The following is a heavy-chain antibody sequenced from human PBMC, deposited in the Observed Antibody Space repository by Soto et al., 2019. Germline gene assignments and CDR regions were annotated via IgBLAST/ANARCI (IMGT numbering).Heavy chain of an antibody. CDR3: ARHQGYSYDTSGYFDY. J-gene: IGHJ4*02. D-gene: IGHD3-22*01. CDR1: SGSISSYY. CDR2: TYYNGRT. V-gene: IGHV4-59*08. Sequence: QVQLQESGPGLVKPSETLSLTCTVSSGSISSYYWSWIRQPPGKGLEWIGYTYYNGRTNYNPSLNRRVTISVDTSKNQFSLRLSSVTAADTAVYYCARHQGYSYDTSGYFDYWGQGTLVTVSS.